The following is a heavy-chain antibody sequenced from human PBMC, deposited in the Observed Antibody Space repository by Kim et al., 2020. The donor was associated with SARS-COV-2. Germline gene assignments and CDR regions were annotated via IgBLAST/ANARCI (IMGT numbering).Heavy chain of an antibody. CDR1: GFTFSSYA. J-gene: IGHJ6*02. CDR3: AKGPKRIWFGDLTGSHYYGMDV. Sequence: GGSLRLSCAASGFTFSSYAMSWVRQAPGKGLEWVAVISGSGGNTYYADSVKGRFTISRDNSKNTLYLQMNSLRAEDTAVYYCAKGPKRIWFGDLTGSHYYGMDVWGQGTTVTVSS. CDR2: ISGSGGNT. V-gene: IGHV3-23*01. D-gene: IGHD3-10*01.